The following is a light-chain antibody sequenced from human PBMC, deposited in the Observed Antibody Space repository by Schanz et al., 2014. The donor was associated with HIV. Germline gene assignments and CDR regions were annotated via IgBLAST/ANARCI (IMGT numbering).Light chain of an antibody. V-gene: IGLV2-23*02. CDR1: SSDVGSYNL. CDR3: CSYAGTSTFVV. Sequence: QSALTQPASVSGSPGQSITISCTGTSSDVGSYNLVSWYQQHPGKAPKLMIYDVTNRPSGVSNRFSGSKSGNTASLTFSGLQAEDEADYYCCSYAGTSTFVVFGGGTKLTVL. J-gene: IGLJ2*01. CDR2: DVT.